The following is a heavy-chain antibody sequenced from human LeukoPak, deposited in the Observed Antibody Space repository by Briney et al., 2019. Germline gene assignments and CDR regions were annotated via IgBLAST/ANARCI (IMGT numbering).Heavy chain of an antibody. CDR2: ISSSGSTI. D-gene: IGHD3-22*01. CDR3: ARDGGGITMIVVVTPVPTYFDY. CDR1: GFTFSSYE. J-gene: IGHJ4*02. Sequence: GSLRLSCAASGFTFSSYEMNWVRQAPGKGLEWVSYISSSGSTIYYADSVKGRFTISRDNAKNSLYLQMNSLRAEDTAVYYCARDGGGITMIVVVTPVPTYFDYWGQGTLVTVSS. V-gene: IGHV3-48*03.